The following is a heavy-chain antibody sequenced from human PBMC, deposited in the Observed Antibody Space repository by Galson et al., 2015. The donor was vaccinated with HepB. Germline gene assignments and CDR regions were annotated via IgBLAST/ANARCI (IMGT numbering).Heavy chain of an antibody. J-gene: IGHJ4*02. V-gene: IGHV3-7*03. CDR2: IKQDGSEK. CDR1: GFTFSSYR. CDR3: AREGYGDYFSP. Sequence: SLRLSCAASGFTFSSYRMSWIRQAPGKGLEWVANIKQDGSEKYYVDSVKGRFTISRDNAKNSLYLQMNSLRAEDTAVYYCAREGYGDYFSPWGQGTLVTVSS. D-gene: IGHD4-17*01.